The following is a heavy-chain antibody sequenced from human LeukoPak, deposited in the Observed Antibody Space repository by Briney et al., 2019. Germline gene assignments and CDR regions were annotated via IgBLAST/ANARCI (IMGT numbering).Heavy chain of an antibody. Sequence: GGSLRLSCAASGFTFSSYTMNWVRQAPGKGLEWVSSITGSSSYIYYADSVKGRFTISRDNAKNSLYLQMNSLRAEDTAVYYCARHVVAVGFDYWGQGTLVTVSS. D-gene: IGHD3-22*01. J-gene: IGHJ4*02. CDR2: ITGSSSYI. V-gene: IGHV3-21*01. CDR1: GFTFSSYT. CDR3: ARHVVAVGFDY.